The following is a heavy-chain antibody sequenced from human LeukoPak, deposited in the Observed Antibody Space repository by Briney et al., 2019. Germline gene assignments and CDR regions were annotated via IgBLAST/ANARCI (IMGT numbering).Heavy chain of an antibody. CDR2: IFYSGST. CDR3: ARHRYCTSTSCTFYFDS. Sequence: PSETLSLTCAVSGGSISSRTYYWGWIRQPPGKGLEWIGSIFYSGSTYYNPSLKSRVTISIDTSKNQFSLKLTSVTAADTAVYYCARHRYCTSTSCTFYFDSWGQGRLVTVSS. CDR1: GGSISSRTYY. V-gene: IGHV4-39*01. D-gene: IGHD2-2*01. J-gene: IGHJ4*02.